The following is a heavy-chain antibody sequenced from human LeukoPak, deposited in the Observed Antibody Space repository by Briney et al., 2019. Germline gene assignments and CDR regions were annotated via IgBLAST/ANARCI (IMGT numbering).Heavy chain of an antibody. CDR1: GYTFTGYY. J-gene: IGHJ5*02. CDR3: ASTLGYCSGGSCYPWFDP. D-gene: IGHD2-15*01. V-gene: IGHV1-2*02. CDR2: INPNSGGT. Sequence: GASVKVSCKASGYTFTGYYMHWVRQAPGQGLEWMGWINPNSGGTNYAQKFQGRVTMTRDTSISTAYMELSRLRSDDTAVYYCASTLGYCSGGSCYPWFDPWGQGTLVTVSS.